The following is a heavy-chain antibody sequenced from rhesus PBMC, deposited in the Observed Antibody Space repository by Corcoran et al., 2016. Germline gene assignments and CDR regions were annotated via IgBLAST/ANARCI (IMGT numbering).Heavy chain of an antibody. CDR1: GGSIRGYYY. D-gene: IGHD3-9*01. CDR2: IQGNGGNT. J-gene: IGHJ6*01. V-gene: IGHV4-73*01. CDR3: ARVPYYEDNYGYSYGLDS. Sequence: QVKLHQWGEGLLKPSETLPLTCAVYGGSIRGYYYWSWIRQAPGQGLEAGGYIQGNGGNTNYNPVLRNRVTVSKDTSKNQFSLKVRSVTAADTAVYYCARVPYYEDNYGYSYGLDSWGQGVVVTVSS.